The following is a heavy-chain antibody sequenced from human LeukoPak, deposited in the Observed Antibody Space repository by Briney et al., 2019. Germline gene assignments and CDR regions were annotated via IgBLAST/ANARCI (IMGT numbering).Heavy chain of an antibody. CDR1: GFTFSHYW. CDR3: AKDSGLDY. J-gene: IGHJ4*02. V-gene: IGHV3-7*01. Sequence: GGSLRLSCAASGFTFSHYWMSWVRQAPGKGLEWVASIKQDGNEKYYVDSVKGRFTISRDNSKNTLYLQMNSLRAEDTAVYYCAKDSGLDYWGQGTLVTVSS. CDR2: IKQDGNEK.